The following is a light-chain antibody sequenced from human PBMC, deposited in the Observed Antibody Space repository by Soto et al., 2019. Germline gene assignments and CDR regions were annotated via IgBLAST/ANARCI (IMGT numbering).Light chain of an antibody. J-gene: IGLJ3*02. CDR2: SNN. CDR1: TSKIGSNT. Sequence: QSVPTQPPSASGTPGQTVTISCSGGTSKIGSNTINWYQHLPGMAPKLLIYSNNQRPSGVPDRFSGSKSGTSASLAISRLQSEDEADFYCRAWDDTLNGWVFGGGTKVTVL. V-gene: IGLV1-44*01. CDR3: RAWDDTLNGWV.